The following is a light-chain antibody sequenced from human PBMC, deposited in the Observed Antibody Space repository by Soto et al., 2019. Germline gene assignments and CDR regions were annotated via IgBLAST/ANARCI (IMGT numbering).Light chain of an antibody. CDR3: QHRSSWPLT. CDR1: QSVTSY. Sequence: EIVLTQSPATLSLSPGERATLSCRASQSVTSYLAWYQQKPGQAPRLLIYDASNRATGIPARFSGSGSGTDFILTISSLEPEDFAVYYCQHRSSWPLTIGGGTPVEIK. J-gene: IGKJ4*01. CDR2: DAS. V-gene: IGKV3-11*01.